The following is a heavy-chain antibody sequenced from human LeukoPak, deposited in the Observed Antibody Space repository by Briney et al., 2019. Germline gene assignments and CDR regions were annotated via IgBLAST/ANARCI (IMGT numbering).Heavy chain of an antibody. CDR2: IYYSGST. CDR3: ARAGRYSSGWYDGPVDY. V-gene: IGHV4-39*07. D-gene: IGHD6-19*01. J-gene: IGHJ4*02. CDR1: GGSISSSSYY. Sequence: PSETLSLTCTVPGGSISSSSYYWGWIRQPPGKGLEWIGSIYYSGSTYYNPSLKSRVTISVDTSKNQFSLKLSSVTAADTAVYYCARAGRYSSGWYDGPVDYWGQGTLVTVSS.